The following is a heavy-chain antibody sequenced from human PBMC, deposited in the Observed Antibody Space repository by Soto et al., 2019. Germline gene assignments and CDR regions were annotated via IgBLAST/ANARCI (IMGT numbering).Heavy chain of an antibody. CDR2: IIPGGGDT. CDR1: GYTFTDYY. V-gene: IGHV1-2*02. CDR3: ARPYPYSSSPNLWF. D-gene: IGHD6-6*01. J-gene: IGHJ4*02. Sequence: QVQLVQSGAEVRKPGASVKVSCKTSGYTFTDYYINWVRQAPGQGLELMGRIIPGGGDTNYAQKFQGRVTMTTDTYVNTAYMELIRMTSDDTALYYCARPYPYSSSPNLWFWGQGTLVTVSS.